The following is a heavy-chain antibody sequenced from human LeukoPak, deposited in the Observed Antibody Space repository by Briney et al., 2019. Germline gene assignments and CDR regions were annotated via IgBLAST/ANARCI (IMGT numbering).Heavy chain of an antibody. J-gene: IGHJ4*02. Sequence: GASVKVSCKASGGTFSSYPINWVRQAPGQGLEWMGWINPNSGGTNYAQKFQGRVTMTRDTSISTAYMELSRLRSDDTAVYYCARAGQAWGSGSKTYFDYWGQGTLVTVSS. CDR3: ARAGQAWGSGSKTYFDY. CDR1: GGTFSSYP. V-gene: IGHV1-2*02. D-gene: IGHD3-10*01. CDR2: INPNSGGT.